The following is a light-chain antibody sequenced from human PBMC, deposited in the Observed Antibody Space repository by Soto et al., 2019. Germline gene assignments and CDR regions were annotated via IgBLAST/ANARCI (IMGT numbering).Light chain of an antibody. CDR1: QSVSSK. CDR2: GAS. CDR3: HQYNNWPPFT. J-gene: IGKJ2*01. Sequence: EIVMTQSPATLSVSPGEGATLSCRASQSVSSKLAWFQQKPGQAPRLLIYGASTRATGIPARFSGSGSWTEFTHNISGLQSEDFAVYYCHQYNNWPPFTFGQGTKLEIK. V-gene: IGKV3-15*01.